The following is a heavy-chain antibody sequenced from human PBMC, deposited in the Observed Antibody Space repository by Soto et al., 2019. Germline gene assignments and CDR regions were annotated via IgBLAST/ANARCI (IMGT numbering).Heavy chain of an antibody. J-gene: IGHJ4*02. V-gene: IGHV5-51*01. D-gene: IGHD3-3*01. Sequence: GESLKISCKGSGYNFAGYWIAWARQMPGKGLELMGIIYPSDSDTRYRPSFQGQVTISADKSISSAYLQWSSLRASDTAMYYCARGGVSTRTFDYWGQGTPVTVSS. CDR1: GYNFAGYW. CDR3: ARGGVSTRTFDY. CDR2: IYPSDSDT.